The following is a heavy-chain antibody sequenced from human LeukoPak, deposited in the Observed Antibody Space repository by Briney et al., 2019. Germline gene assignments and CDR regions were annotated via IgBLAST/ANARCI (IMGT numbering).Heavy chain of an antibody. J-gene: IGHJ4*02. CDR1: GGSISSGDYY. V-gene: IGHV4-30-4*08. Sequence: SSETLSLTCTVSGGSISSGDYYWSWIRRPPGKGLEWIGYIYYSGSTYYNPSLKSRVTISVDTSKNQFSLKLSSVTAADTAVYYCARGLGCSSTSCYYYFDYWGQGTLVTVSS. CDR3: ARGLGCSSTSCYYYFDY. D-gene: IGHD2-2*01. CDR2: IYYSGST.